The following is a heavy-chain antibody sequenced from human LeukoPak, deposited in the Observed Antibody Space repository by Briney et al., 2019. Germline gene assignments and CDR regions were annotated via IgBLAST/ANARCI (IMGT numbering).Heavy chain of an antibody. CDR1: GFTFSSYA. D-gene: IGHD2-2*01. CDR3: AKGDCSSTSCYVAFDI. Sequence: GGSLRLSCAASGFTFSSYAMSWVRQAPGKGLEWVSAISGSGGSTYYADSVKGRFTISRDNSKNTLYLQMNSLRAEDTAVYYCAKGDCSSTSCYVAFDIWGQGTMVTVSS. CDR2: ISGSGGST. V-gene: IGHV3-23*01. J-gene: IGHJ3*02.